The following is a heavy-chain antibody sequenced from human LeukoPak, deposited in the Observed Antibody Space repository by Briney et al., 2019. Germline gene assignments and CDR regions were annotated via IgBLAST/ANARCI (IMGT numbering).Heavy chain of an antibody. CDR1: GFTFSRYG. Sequence: QSGGSLRLSCAASGFTFSRYGMHWVRQAPGKGLEWVAVISYDGSNKYYADSVRGRFTISRDNAKNSLYLQMNSLRAEDTAVYYCARATAAGDYWGQGTLVTVSS. D-gene: IGHD6-13*01. CDR2: ISYDGSNK. J-gene: IGHJ4*02. CDR3: ARATAAGDY. V-gene: IGHV3-30*03.